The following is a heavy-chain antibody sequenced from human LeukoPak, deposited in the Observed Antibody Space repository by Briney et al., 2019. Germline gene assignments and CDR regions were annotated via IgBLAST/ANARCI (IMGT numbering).Heavy chain of an antibody. J-gene: IGHJ4*02. CDR3: ARGTPTTRDFDY. V-gene: IGHV3-21*01. CDR1: GLTFSSYN. D-gene: IGHD4-11*01. CDR2: ISSSSNYI. Sequence: GGSLRLSCVASGLTFSSYNMNWVRQAPGKGLEWVSFISSSSNYIYYADSVKGQFTMSRDNAKNSLLLQMNNLRAEDTAVYYCARGTPTTRDFDYWGQGTLVTVSS.